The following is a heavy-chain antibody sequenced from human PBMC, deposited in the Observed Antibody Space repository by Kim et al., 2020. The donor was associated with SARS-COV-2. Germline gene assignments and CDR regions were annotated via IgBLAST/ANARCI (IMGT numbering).Heavy chain of an antibody. V-gene: IGHV3-23*01. Sequence: ANSVKGRLTISIDNSRTTLYLQMNSLTGDDTAVYYCAKCIYSYGSDAFDIWGQGTLVTVSS. D-gene: IGHD5-18*01. CDR3: AKCIYSYGSDAFDI. J-gene: IGHJ3*02.